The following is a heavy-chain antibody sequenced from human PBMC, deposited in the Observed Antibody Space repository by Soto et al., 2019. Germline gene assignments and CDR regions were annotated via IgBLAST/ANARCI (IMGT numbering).Heavy chain of an antibody. CDR1: GFTFSSYS. Sequence: GGSLRLSCAASGFTFSSYSMNWVRQAPGKGLEWVSYISSSSSTIYYADSVKGRFTISRDNAKNSLYLQMNSLRDEDTAVYYCAREDLTWGLVAGGMDVWGQGTTVTVSS. CDR2: ISSSSSTI. V-gene: IGHV3-48*02. CDR3: AREDLTWGLVAGGMDV. J-gene: IGHJ6*02. D-gene: IGHD7-27*01.